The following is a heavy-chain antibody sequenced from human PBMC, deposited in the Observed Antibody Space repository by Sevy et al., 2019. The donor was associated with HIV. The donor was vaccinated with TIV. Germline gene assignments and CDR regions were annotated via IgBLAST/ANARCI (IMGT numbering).Heavy chain of an antibody. CDR3: ARLRGYCSSSSCYVPYYFDY. CDR2: IYYSGST. V-gene: IGHV4-39*01. Sequence: SETLSLTCTVSGGSISSSSYYWGWIRQPPGKGLEWIGSIYYSGSTYYYPSLESRVTISVDTSKNQFSLKLSSVTAADTAVYYCARLRGYCSSSSCYVPYYFDYWGQGTLVTVSS. J-gene: IGHJ4*02. CDR1: GGSISSSSYY. D-gene: IGHD2-2*01.